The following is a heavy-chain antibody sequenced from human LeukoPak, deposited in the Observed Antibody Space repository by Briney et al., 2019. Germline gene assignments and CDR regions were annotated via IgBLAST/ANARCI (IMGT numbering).Heavy chain of an antibody. D-gene: IGHD3-10*01. J-gene: IGHJ5*02. CDR3: ARNKWFGTGWFDP. Sequence: ASVKVSCKASGYTFTGYYMHWVRQAPGQGLEWMGWINPNSGGTNYAQKFQGRVTMTRGTSISTAYMELSRLRSDDTAVYYCARNKWFGTGWFDPWGQGTLVTVSS. CDR2: INPNSGGT. V-gene: IGHV1-2*02. CDR1: GYTFTGYY.